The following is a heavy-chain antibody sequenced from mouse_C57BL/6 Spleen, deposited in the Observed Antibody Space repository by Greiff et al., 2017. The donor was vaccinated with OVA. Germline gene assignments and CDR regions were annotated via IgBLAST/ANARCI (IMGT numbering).Heavy chain of an antibody. V-gene: IGHV5-16*01. Sequence: EVMLVESEGGLVQPGSSMKLSCTASGFTFSDYYMAWVRQVPEKGLEWVANINYDGSSTYYLDSLKSRFIISRDNAKNILYLQMSSLKSEDTATYYCAREGDGYWDAMDYWGQGTSVTVSS. CDR1: GFTFSDYY. D-gene: IGHD2-3*01. CDR2: INYDGSST. CDR3: AREGDGYWDAMDY. J-gene: IGHJ4*01.